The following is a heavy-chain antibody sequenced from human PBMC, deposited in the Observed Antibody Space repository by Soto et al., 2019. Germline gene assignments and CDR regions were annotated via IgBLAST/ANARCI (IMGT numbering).Heavy chain of an antibody. CDR3: VRDGEGF. Sequence: VQLVESGGGLVQPGGSLRLSCAASGFTFSSNWMHWVRRVPGKGLVWVSRINTDGSATNYVDSVKGRFTVSRDNAKNTLSLQMNSLRVEDTALYYCVRDGEGFWGQGTLVTVSS. V-gene: IGHV3-74*01. J-gene: IGHJ4*02. D-gene: IGHD2-21*01. CDR1: GFTFSSNW. CDR2: INTDGSAT.